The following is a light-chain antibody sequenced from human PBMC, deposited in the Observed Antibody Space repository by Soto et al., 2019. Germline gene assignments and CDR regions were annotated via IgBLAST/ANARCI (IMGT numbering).Light chain of an antibody. CDR1: QSVSSSY. J-gene: IGKJ1*01. V-gene: IGKV3-20*01. CDR3: QQYGSSPRT. CDR2: GAS. Sequence: EIVLTQSPGTLSLSQGERATLSCRASQSVSSSYLAWYQQKPGQAPRLLTYGASSRATGIPDRFSGSGSGTDFTLTISRLEPEDFAVYYCQQYGSSPRTFGQGTKVDIK.